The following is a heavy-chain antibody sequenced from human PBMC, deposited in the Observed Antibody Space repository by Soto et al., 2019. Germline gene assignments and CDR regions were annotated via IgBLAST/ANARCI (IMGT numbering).Heavy chain of an antibody. CDR3: AKAFRDIVLVPAAIDAFDI. D-gene: IGHD2-2*01. CDR2: INPNSGGT. J-gene: IGHJ3*02. Sequence: ASVKVSCKASGYIFTDYYMHWVRQAPGQGLEWMGWINPNSGGTKYAQKFQGWVTMTRDTSIRTAHMELSRLRSDDTAMYYCAKAFRDIVLVPAAIDAFDIWGQGTMVTVSS. V-gene: IGHV1-2*04. CDR1: GYIFTDYY.